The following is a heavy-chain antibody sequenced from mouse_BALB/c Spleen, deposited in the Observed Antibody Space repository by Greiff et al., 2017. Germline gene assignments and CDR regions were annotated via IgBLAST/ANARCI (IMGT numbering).Heavy chain of an antibody. CDR3: ARMYDGYPYYAMDY. CDR2: IWWDDDK. Sequence: QVTLKVSGPGILQPSQTLSLTCSFSGFSLSTSGMGVGWIRQPSGKGLEWLAHIWWDDDKYYNTALKSGLTISKDTSKNQVFLKIASVDTADTATYYCARMYDGYPYYAMDYWGQGTSVTVSS. CDR1: GFSLSTSGMG. J-gene: IGHJ4*01. V-gene: IGHV8-8*01. D-gene: IGHD2-3*01.